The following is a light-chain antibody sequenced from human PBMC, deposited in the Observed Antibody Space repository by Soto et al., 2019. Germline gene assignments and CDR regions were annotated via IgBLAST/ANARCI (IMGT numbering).Light chain of an antibody. CDR1: SSDVGGYNF. CDR2: EVS. Sequence: LTEPASVFGSPGQSITFSCTRTSSDVGGYNFVSWYQQHPGKAPKLMIYEVSSRPSGVSNRFSGSKSGNTASLTISGLQPQDEADYYCSSYTTSTTVVFGPGTKVTVL. J-gene: IGLJ1*01. CDR3: SSYTTSTTVV. V-gene: IGLV2-14*03.